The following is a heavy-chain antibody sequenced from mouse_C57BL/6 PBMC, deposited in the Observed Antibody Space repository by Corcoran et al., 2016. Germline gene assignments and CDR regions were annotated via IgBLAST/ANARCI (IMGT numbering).Heavy chain of an antibody. J-gene: IGHJ2*01. Sequence: QVQLQQSGPALVKPGATVKISCMASGYSFSSYYLHGVKHRPGQGLEWIGWIYPGSGNTKYNEKFKGKATLTADTSSSTAYMQLSSLTSEDSAVYYCARGDYSDYWGQGTTLTVSS. CDR2: IYPGSGNT. CDR1: GYSFSSYY. V-gene: IGHV1-66*01. CDR3: ARGDYSDY.